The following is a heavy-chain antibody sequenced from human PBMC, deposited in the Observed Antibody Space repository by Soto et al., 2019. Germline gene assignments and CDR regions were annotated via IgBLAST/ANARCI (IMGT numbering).Heavy chain of an antibody. D-gene: IGHD6-19*01. Sequence: SETLSLTCTVSGGSINGSNYYWGWIRQPPGKGLERIGSIYYSGNTYFNPSLKSRVTISVDTSKNQFSLKLRSVTAADTAVYYCARQSLQWLVDYWGQGTLVTVSS. CDR2: IYYSGNT. V-gene: IGHV4-39*01. J-gene: IGHJ4*02. CDR1: GGSINGSNYY. CDR3: ARQSLQWLVDY.